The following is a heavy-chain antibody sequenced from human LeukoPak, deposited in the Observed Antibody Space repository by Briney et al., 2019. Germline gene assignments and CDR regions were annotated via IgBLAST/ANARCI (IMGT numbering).Heavy chain of an antibody. CDR1: GFTVSSNH. V-gene: IGHV3-53*01. J-gene: IGHJ6*02. CDR2: IYSGGST. D-gene: IGHD3-10*01. Sequence: PGGSLRLSCAASGFTVSSNHMSWVRQAPGKGLEWVSVIYSGGSTYYADSVKGRFTISRDNSKNTLYLQMNSLRAEDTAVYYCARATPLYGSGSYGMDVWGQGTTVTVSS. CDR3: ARATPLYGSGSYGMDV.